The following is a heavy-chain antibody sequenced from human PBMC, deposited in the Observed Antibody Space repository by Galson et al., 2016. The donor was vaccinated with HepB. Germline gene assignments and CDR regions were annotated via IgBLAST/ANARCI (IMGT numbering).Heavy chain of an antibody. Sequence: QSGAEVKKPGESLKISCKASGNSFTSHWIGWVRQMPGKGLEWMGIIHAADSHTKYSPSLQGHITISTDKSINTPYLQWSSLRASDTAMYYCASAVNGLFWFDPWGQGTLVTVSS. CDR3: ASAVNGLFWFDP. D-gene: IGHD3-9*01. J-gene: IGHJ5*02. V-gene: IGHV5-51*01. CDR1: GNSFTSHW. CDR2: IHAADSHT.